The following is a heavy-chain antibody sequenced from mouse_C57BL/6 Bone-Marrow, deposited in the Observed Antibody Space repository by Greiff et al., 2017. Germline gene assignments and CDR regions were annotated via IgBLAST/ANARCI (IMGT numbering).Heavy chain of an antibody. D-gene: IGHD2-4*01. CDR1: GFSLTSYG. CDR2: IWSGGST. CDR3: ARDGYDYDDGYYAMDY. Sequence: QVQLKQSGPGLVQPSQSLSITCTVSGFSLTSYGVHWVRQSPGKGLEWLGVIWSGGSTDYNAAFISRLSISKDNSKSQVFFKMNSLQADDTAIYYCARDGYDYDDGYYAMDYWGQGTSVTVSA. J-gene: IGHJ4*01. V-gene: IGHV2-2*01.